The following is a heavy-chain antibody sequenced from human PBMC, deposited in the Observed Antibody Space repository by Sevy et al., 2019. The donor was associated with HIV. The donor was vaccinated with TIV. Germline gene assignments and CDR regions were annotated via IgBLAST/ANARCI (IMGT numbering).Heavy chain of an antibody. CDR2: ISYDGSNK. CDR3: AKDLPGSSSADYYYYGMDV. V-gene: IGHV3-30*18. CDR1: GFTFSSYG. Sequence: GGSLRLSCAASGFTFSSYGMHWVRQAPGKGLEWVAVISYDGSNKYYADSVKGRFTISRDNSKNTLYLQMNSLRAEDTAVYYCAKDLPGSSSADYYYYGMDVWGQGTTVTVSS. J-gene: IGHJ6*02. D-gene: IGHD6-13*01.